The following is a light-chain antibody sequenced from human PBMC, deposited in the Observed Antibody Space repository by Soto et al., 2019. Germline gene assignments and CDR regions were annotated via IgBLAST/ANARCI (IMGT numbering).Light chain of an antibody. V-gene: IGLV2-18*02. CDR2: EVS. CDR3: SSYTTNNTLVV. Sequence: QSALTQPASVSGSPGQSITISCTGTSSDVGRFNHVSWYQQPPGTVPKLIIFEVSYRPSGVPDRFSGSKSGSTASLTISGLQAEDEADYYCSSYTTNNTLVVFGAGTKVTVL. CDR1: SSDVGRFNH. J-gene: IGLJ3*02.